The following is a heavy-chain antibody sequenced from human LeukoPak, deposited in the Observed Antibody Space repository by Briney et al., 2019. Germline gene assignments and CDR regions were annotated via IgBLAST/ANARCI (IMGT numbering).Heavy chain of an antibody. V-gene: IGHV3-48*04. J-gene: IGHJ4*02. CDR3: ARDWSRGGWYAELDS. Sequence: PGGSLRLSCAASGFTFDDYAMHWVRQAPGKGLEWISYIGGSSSPIYYADSVRGRFTISRDNAENSLYLQMNSLRAADTAVYYCARDWSRGGWYAELDSWGQGTLVTVSS. CDR2: IGGSSSPI. CDR1: GFTFDDYA. D-gene: IGHD6-19*01.